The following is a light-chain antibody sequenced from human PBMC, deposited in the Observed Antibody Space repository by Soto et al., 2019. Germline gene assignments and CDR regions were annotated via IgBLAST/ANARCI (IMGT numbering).Light chain of an antibody. V-gene: IGLV4-69*01. Sequence: QPVLTQSPSASASLGASVKLTCTLSSGHSSYAIAWHQQQPERGPRYLMKINSDGSHSKGDGIPDRFSGSSSGAERYLTLSSLQSDDLAYYYCQTWGSGMVFGGGTKLTVL. CDR3: QTWGSGMV. J-gene: IGLJ2*01. CDR2: INSDGSH. CDR1: SGHSSYA.